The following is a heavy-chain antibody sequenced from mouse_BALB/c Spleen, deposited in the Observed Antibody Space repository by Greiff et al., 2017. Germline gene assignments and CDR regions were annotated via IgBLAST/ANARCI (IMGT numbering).Heavy chain of an antibody. J-gene: IGHJ3*01. CDR1: GFTFSSYG. D-gene: IGHD2-3*01. CDR3: ARQVDGYCWFAY. CDR2: ISSGGSYT. V-gene: IGHV5-6*01. Sequence: EVQRVESGGDLVKPGGSLKLSCAASGFTFSSYGMSWVRQTPDKRLEWVATISSGGSYTYYPDSVKGRFTISRDNAKNTLYLQMSSLKSEDTAMYYCARQVDGYCWFAYWGQGTLVTVSA.